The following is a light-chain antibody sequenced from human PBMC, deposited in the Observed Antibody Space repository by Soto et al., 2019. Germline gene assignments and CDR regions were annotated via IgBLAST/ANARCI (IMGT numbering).Light chain of an antibody. CDR3: QQYGIT. CDR1: QSISRY. Sequence: DIQMTQSPSSLSASVGYRVTITCRATQSISRYLNWYQQIPGKAPKLLIYAAANLQSGVPSRFSGSGSGTEFTLTISRLQPDDFATYYCQQYGITYGQGTRLEIK. V-gene: IGKV1-39*01. CDR2: AAA. J-gene: IGKJ5*01.